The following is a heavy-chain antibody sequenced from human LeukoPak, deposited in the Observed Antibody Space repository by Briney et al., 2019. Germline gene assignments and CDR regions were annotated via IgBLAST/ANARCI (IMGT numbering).Heavy chain of an antibody. CDR3: TRDFDAATGS. D-gene: IGHD3-9*01. CDR1: GFTFSSYW. V-gene: IGHV3-74*01. Sequence: GGSVRLSCAASGFTFSSYWMHWVRQAPGKGLVWVSRINGDGSRTNCADSVKGRFTISRDNAENTLYLQMNSLRVEDTAVYYCTRDFDAATGSWGQGTLVTVSS. J-gene: IGHJ5*02. CDR2: INGDGSRT.